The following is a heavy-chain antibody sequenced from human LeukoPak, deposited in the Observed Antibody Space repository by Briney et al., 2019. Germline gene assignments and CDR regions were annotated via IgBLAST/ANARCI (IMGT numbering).Heavy chain of an antibody. J-gene: IGHJ4*02. CDR3: AKDASYGGNSAPFDY. Sequence: GGSLRLSCAASGFTFTNYAMHWVRQAPGKGLEWVAVISYDETNKYYEDSVKGRFTISRDNAKNSLYLQMNSLRAKDMALYYCAKDASYGGNSAPFDYWGQGTLVTVSS. CDR2: ISYDETNK. CDR1: GFTFTNYA. V-gene: IGHV3-30*04. D-gene: IGHD4-23*01.